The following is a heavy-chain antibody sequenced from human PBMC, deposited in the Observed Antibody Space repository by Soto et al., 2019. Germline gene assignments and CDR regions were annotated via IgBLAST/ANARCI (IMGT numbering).Heavy chain of an antibody. J-gene: IGHJ6*02. CDR1: GGSIISSSYY. Sequence: AETLSLTCTVSGGSIISSSYYLCCIRQPPGSGLEWIGSIYYSGSTYYNPSLKSRVTISVDTSKNQFSLKLSSVTAADTAVYYCARQGIAAAGRYYYYYGMDVWGQGTTVTVSS. CDR3: ARQGIAAAGRYYYYYGMDV. CDR2: IYYSGST. V-gene: IGHV4-39*01. D-gene: IGHD6-13*01.